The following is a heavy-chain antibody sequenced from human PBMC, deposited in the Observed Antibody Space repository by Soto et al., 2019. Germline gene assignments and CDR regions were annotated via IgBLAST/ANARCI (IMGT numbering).Heavy chain of an antibody. CDR1: GGTFSSYT. CDR3: ARGYCSGGSCSFDY. CDR2: IIPILGIA. Sequence: QVQLVQSGAEVKKPGSSVKVSCKASGGTFSSYTISWVRQAPGQGLEWMGRIIPILGIANYAQKFQSRVTSTADKSTSTAYMELSSLRSEDTAVYYCARGYCSGGSCSFDYWGQGTLVTVSS. V-gene: IGHV1-69*02. J-gene: IGHJ4*02. D-gene: IGHD2-15*01.